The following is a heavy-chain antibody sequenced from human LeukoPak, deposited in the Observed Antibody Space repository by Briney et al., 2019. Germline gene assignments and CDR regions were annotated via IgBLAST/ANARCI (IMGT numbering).Heavy chain of an antibody. D-gene: IGHD3-3*01. V-gene: IGHV4-31*03. CDR2: IYYSGST. Sequence: PSETLSLTCTVSGGSISSGGYYWSWIRQHPGKGLEWIGYIYYSGSTYYNPSLKSRVTISVDTSKNQFSLKLSSVTAADTAVYYCARGSPVTIFGVVISNWFDPWGHGALVTVSS. J-gene: IGHJ5*02. CDR3: ARGSPVTIFGVVISNWFDP. CDR1: GGSISSGGYY.